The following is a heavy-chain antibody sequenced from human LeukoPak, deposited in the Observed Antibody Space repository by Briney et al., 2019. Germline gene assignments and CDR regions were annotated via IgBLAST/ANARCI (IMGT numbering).Heavy chain of an antibody. V-gene: IGHV1-18*01. D-gene: IGHD3-10*01. CDR3: ARDLKHHYGSGSYWDY. Sequence: ASVKVSCKASGYTFTTYGISWVRQAPGQGLEWMGWISAYNGNTNYAQKVQGRVTMTTDTSTNTAYMELRSLRSDDTAVYYCARDLKHHYGSGSYWDYWGQGTLVTVSS. J-gene: IGHJ4*02. CDR2: ISAYNGNT. CDR1: GYTFTTYG.